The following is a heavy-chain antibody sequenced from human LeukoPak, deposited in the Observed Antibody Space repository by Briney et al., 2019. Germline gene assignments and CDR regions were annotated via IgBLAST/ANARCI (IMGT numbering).Heavy chain of an antibody. D-gene: IGHD3-10*01. CDR1: GYTFTGYY. Sequence: GASVKVSCKASGYTFTGYYMHWVRQAPGQGLEWMGWINPNSGGTNYAQKFQGRVTMTRDTSISTAYMELSRLRSDDTAVYYCARVRLPYYYGSGSLYGGGYFDYWGQGTLVTVSS. CDR2: INPNSGGT. V-gene: IGHV1-2*02. CDR3: ARVRLPYYYGSGSLYGGGYFDY. J-gene: IGHJ4*02.